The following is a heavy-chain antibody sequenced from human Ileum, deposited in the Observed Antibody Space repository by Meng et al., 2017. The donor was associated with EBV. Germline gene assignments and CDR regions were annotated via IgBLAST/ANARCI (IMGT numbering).Heavy chain of an antibody. CDR2: MSDSGIT. CDR1: GGSISVINW. V-gene: IGHV4-4*02. Sequence: QEAGPGLVNPSGTPSLTCAVSGGSISVINWWSWVRQSPEKGLEWIGEMSDSGITHYNPSLKSRVTISADKSNNQFSLKLTSVTSADTAVYFCAKNGEKYFEYWGQGTLVTVSS. CDR3: AKNGEKYFEY. J-gene: IGHJ4*02.